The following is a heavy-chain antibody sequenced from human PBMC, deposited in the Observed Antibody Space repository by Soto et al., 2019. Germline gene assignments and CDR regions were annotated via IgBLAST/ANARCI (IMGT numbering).Heavy chain of an antibody. CDR3: ARGKWFGELEWFDP. D-gene: IGHD3-10*01. J-gene: IGHJ5*02. V-gene: IGHV4-4*02. CDR2: IYHSGST. Sequence: PSETLSLTCAVASGSSSSSNWWSWVRQPPGKGLEWIGEIYHSGSTNYNPSLKSRVTISVDKSKNQFSLKLSSVTAADTAVYYCARGKWFGELEWFDPWGQGTLVTVSS. CDR1: SGSSSSSNW.